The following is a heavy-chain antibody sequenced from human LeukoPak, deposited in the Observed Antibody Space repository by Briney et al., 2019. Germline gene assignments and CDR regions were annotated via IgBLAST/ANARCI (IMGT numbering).Heavy chain of an antibody. CDR2: IYTSGST. CDR1: GGSISRYY. J-gene: IGHJ6*02. Sequence: SETLSLTCTVSGGSISRYYWSWIRQPAGKGLEWIGRIYTSGSTNYNPSLKSRVTMSVDTSKNQLSLKLSSVTAADTAVYYCARTRGGYSYGYYYYYGMDVWGQGTTVTVSS. V-gene: IGHV4-4*07. D-gene: IGHD5-18*01. CDR3: ARTRGGYSYGYYYYYGMDV.